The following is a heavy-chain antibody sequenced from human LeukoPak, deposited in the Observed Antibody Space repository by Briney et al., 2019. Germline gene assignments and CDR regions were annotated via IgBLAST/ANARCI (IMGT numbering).Heavy chain of an antibody. CDR1: GGSIIDYY. CDR3: ARALRAQDSSGYYYTNWFDP. V-gene: IGHV4-59*01. D-gene: IGHD3-22*01. Sequence: SETLSLTCTVSGGSIIDYYWSWIRQSAGKGLEWIGYIYYSGSTNYNPSLKSRITISVDTSKNQFSLKLSSVTAADTAVYYCARALRAQDSSGYYYTNWFDPWGQGTLVTVSS. CDR2: IYYSGST. J-gene: IGHJ5*02.